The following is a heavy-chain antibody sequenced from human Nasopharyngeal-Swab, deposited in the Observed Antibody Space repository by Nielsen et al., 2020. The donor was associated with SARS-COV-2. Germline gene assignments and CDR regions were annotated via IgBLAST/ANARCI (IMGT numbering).Heavy chain of an antibody. Sequence: GGSLRLSCAASGFTFSSYGMHWVRQAPGKGLEWVAVISYDGSNKYYADSVKGRFTISRDNSKNTLYLQMNSLRSEDTAVYYCARGLRMVRGGYYFDYWGQGTLVTVSS. CDR2: ISYDGSNK. CDR3: ARGLRMVRGGYYFDY. CDR1: GFTFSSYG. V-gene: IGHV3-30*03. D-gene: IGHD3-10*01. J-gene: IGHJ4*02.